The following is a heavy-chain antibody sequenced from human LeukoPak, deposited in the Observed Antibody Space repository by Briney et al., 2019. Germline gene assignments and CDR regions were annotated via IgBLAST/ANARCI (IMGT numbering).Heavy chain of an antibody. V-gene: IGHV1-18*01. J-gene: IGHJ4*02. CDR2: ISAYNGNT. D-gene: IGHD6-19*01. CDR1: GGTFSDYA. Sequence: ASVKVSCKVSGGTFSDYAINWVRQAPGQGLEWMGWISAYNGNTNYAQKLQGRVTMTTDTSTSTAYMELRSLRSDDTAVYYCARDSRHSSTDYWGQGTLVTVSS. CDR3: ARDSRHSSTDY.